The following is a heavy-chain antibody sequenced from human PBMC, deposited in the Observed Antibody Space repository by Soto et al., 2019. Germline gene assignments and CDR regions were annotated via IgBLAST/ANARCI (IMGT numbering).Heavy chain of an antibody. CDR1: GFTFTSHR. V-gene: IGHV5-51*01. CDR3: ARHLSGSTAYAPY. CDR2: IYPGDSDT. Sequence: PGESLKISCKGSGFTFTSHRIGWVRQMPGKGLEWMGIIYPGDSDTRYNPSFEGQVTISADTSISTAYLQWSSLKASDTAIYYCARHLSGSTAYAPYWGQGTRVTSPQ. D-gene: IGHD6-25*01. J-gene: IGHJ4*02.